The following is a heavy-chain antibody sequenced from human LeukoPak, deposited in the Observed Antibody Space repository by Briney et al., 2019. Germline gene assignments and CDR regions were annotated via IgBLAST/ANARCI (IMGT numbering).Heavy chain of an antibody. D-gene: IGHD3-22*01. V-gene: IGHV3-15*01. Sequence: GGSLRLSCVASGFTFTSAWMSWVRQAPGKGLEWVGHIKSKTDGGTTDYAAPVKGRFIISRDDSHHTLYLQMNSPKTDDTAVYYCAKYDTSVNFDYWGQGTLVTVSS. CDR1: GFTFTSAW. J-gene: IGHJ4*02. CDR3: AKYDTSVNFDY. CDR2: IKSKTDGGTT.